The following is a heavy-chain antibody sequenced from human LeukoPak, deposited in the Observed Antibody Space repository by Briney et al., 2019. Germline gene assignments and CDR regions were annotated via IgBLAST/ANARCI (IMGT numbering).Heavy chain of an antibody. CDR2: IYYSGST. V-gene: IGHV4-39*07. CDR3: ARDNGSGIYYYGMDV. D-gene: IGHD3-10*01. Sequence: SIYYSGSTYYNPSLKSRVTISVDTSKNQFSLKLSSVTAADTAVYYCARDNGSGIYYYGMDVWGQGTTVTASS. J-gene: IGHJ6*02.